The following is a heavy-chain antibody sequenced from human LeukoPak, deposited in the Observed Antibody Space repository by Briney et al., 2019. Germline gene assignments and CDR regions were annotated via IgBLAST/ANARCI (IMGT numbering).Heavy chain of an antibody. V-gene: IGHV7-4-1*02. CDR2: INTSTGNP. Sequence: GASVKVSCKASGYTFTSYAMNWVRQAPGQGLEWMGWINTSTGNPTYAQGFTGRFVFSLDTSVSTAYLQISSLKAEDTAVYYCASDSALDAFDIWGQGTMVTVSS. J-gene: IGHJ3*02. CDR1: GYTFTSYA. CDR3: ASDSALDAFDI.